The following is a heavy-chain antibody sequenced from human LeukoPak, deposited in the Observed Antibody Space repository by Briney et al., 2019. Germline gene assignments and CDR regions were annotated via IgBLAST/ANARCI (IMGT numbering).Heavy chain of an antibody. CDR1: GFTFNNYW. CDR3: ARDTRYFDY. J-gene: IGHJ4*02. CDR2: INLDGSDK. Sequence: PGGSLRLSCAASGFTFNNYWMTWDRQAPGKGLEWVGNINLDGSDKYYGDSVKGRFTISRDNAKNSLYLQMNSLRAEDTAVYYCARDTRYFDYWGQGNMVTVSS. V-gene: IGHV3-7*01.